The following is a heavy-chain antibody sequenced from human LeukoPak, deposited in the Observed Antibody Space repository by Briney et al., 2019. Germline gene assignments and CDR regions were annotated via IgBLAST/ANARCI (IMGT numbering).Heavy chain of an antibody. Sequence: GASVKVSCKTSGYTFSDYYIHWIRQAPGQGLEWVGWINPNSGGTNYAQKFQGRVTMTRDTSISTAYMELSRLRSDDTAVYYCARDLGDYHDISGYYSSNWFDPWGQGILVTVSS. CDR3: ARDLGDYHDISGYYSSNWFDP. D-gene: IGHD3-22*01. J-gene: IGHJ5*02. CDR2: INPNSGGT. V-gene: IGHV1-2*02. CDR1: GYTFSDYY.